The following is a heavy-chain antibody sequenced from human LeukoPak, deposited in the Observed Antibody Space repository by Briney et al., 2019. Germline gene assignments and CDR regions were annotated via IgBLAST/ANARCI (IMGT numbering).Heavy chain of an antibody. V-gene: IGHV3-9*01. CDR2: ISWNSGSI. Sequence: TGGSLRLSCAASGFTFDDSAMHWVRQAPGKGLEWVSGISWNSGSIGYAVSVKGRFTISRDNAKNSLYLQMNSLRSDDTALYYCARAPISGSYSQYFYMDVWGKGTTVTISS. CDR1: GFTFDDSA. CDR3: ARAPISGSYSQYFYMDV. D-gene: IGHD3-10*01. J-gene: IGHJ6*03.